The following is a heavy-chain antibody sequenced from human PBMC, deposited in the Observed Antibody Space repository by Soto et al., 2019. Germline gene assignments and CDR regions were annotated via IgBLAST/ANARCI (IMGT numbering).Heavy chain of an antibody. J-gene: IGHJ3*02. D-gene: IGHD3-3*01. CDR2: INSGGGTT. CDR1: GFTFSSYA. Sequence: EVQLLESGGGLVQPGGSLRLSCAASGFTFSSYAMSWVRQAPGKGLEWVSAINSGGGTTYYADSVKGRFTISRDNSKNTPYLEMNSLRAEDTAVYYCEKPRGYSSRGGAFDIWGQGTMATVSS. V-gene: IGHV3-23*01. CDR3: EKPRGYSSRGGAFDI.